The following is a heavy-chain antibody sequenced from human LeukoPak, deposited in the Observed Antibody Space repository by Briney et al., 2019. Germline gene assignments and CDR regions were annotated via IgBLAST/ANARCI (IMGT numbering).Heavy chain of an antibody. D-gene: IGHD6-13*01. CDR1: GYSFISYW. J-gene: IGHJ4*02. V-gene: IGHV5-51*01. CDR3: ARQDSSSWYNAY. Sequence: GESLKISCKGSGYSFISYWIAWVRQMPGKGLEWMGIIYPGDSDTRYSPSFQGQVTISADKSISTAYLQCSSLKASDTAIYYCARQDSSSWYNAYWGQGTLVTVSS. CDR2: IYPGDSDT.